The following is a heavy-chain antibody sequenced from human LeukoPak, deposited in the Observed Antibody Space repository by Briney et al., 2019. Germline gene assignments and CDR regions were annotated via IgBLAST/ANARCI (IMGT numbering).Heavy chain of an antibody. CDR2: IYYSGST. Sequence: SETLSLTCTVSGGSISSYYWSWIRQPPGKGLEWIGYIYYSGSTNYNPSLKSRVTISVDMSKNQFSLKLSSVTAADTAVYYCARDRWYYYDSSGYYYSGAFDIWGQGTMVTVSS. D-gene: IGHD3-22*01. CDR3: ARDRWYYYDSSGYYYSGAFDI. CDR1: GGSISSYY. J-gene: IGHJ3*02. V-gene: IGHV4-59*01.